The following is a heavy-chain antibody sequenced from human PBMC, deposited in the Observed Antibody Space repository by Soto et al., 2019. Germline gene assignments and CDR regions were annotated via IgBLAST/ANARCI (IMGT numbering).Heavy chain of an antibody. Sequence: LSLTCTVSGGSISSGGYYWSWIRQHPGKGLEWIGYIYYSGSTYYNPSLKSRVTISVDTSKNQFSLKLSSVTAADTAVYYCARETTMVREGNWFDPWGQGTLVTVSS. CDR1: GGSISSGGYY. CDR3: ARETTMVREGNWFDP. D-gene: IGHD3-10*01. CDR2: IYYSGST. V-gene: IGHV4-31*03. J-gene: IGHJ5*02.